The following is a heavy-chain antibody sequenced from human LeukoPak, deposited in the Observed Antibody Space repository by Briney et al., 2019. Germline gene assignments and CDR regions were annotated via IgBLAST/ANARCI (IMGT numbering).Heavy chain of an antibody. Sequence: SETLSLTCTVSGGSISSSSYYWGWIRQPPGKGLEWIGSIYYSGSTYYNPSLKSRVTISVDTSKNQFSLKLSSVTAADTAVYYCGYGGNSIRNRTDYWGQGTLVTVSS. D-gene: IGHD4-23*01. V-gene: IGHV4-39*07. J-gene: IGHJ4*02. CDR3: GYGGNSIRNRTDY. CDR1: GGSISSSSYY. CDR2: IYYSGST.